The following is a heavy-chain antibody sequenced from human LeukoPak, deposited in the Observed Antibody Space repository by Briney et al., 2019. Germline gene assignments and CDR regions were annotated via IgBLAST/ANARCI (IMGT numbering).Heavy chain of an antibody. J-gene: IGHJ2*01. V-gene: IGHV3-53*01. Sequence: GGSLRLSCAVSGFIVSSNYMNWVRQAPGKGLEWVSIIYSGGTTNYADSVKGRFTISRDTSKNTLFLLMNNLRVDDTATYYCAKDPNKTPRGYFDLWGRGTLVTVSS. CDR1: GFIVSSNY. CDR3: AKDPNKTPRGYFDL. CDR2: IYSGGTT.